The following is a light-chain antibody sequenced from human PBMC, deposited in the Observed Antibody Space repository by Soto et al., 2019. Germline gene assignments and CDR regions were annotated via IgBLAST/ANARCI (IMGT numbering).Light chain of an antibody. CDR2: GAS. Sequence: EIVMTQSPATLSVSPGERATLSCRASQSVSSNLAWYQQKPGQAPRLLIYGASTRATGIPARFSGGGSGTEVARTIRSLQSEDFAVYYCQQYNNWWTFGQGTKVEIK. J-gene: IGKJ1*01. CDR3: QQYNNWWT. V-gene: IGKV3-15*01. CDR1: QSVSSN.